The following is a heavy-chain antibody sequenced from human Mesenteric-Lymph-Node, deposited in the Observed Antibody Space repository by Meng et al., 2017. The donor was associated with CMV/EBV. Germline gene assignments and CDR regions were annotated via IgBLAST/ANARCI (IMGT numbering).Heavy chain of an antibody. J-gene: IGHJ3*02. D-gene: IGHD2-2*01. Sequence: GESLKISCAASGFTFSDYAMSWVRQAPGKGLEWVSYISSSGSTIYYADSVKGRFTISRDNAKNSLYLQMNSLRAEDTAVYYCARDRGYCSSTSCYGNAFDIWGQGTMVTVSS. CDR3: ARDRGYCSSTSCYGNAFDI. CDR2: ISSSGSTI. V-gene: IGHV3-11*04. CDR1: GFTFSDYA.